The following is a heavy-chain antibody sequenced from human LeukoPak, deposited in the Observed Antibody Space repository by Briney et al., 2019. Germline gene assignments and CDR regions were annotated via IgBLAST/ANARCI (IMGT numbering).Heavy chain of an antibody. CDR1: GFTFSSYA. V-gene: IGHV3-23*01. CDR2: ISGSGDST. Sequence: GGSLGLSCAASGFTFSSYAMSWVRQAPGKGLEWVSAISGSGDSTYYADSVKGRFTISRDNSKNTLYLQMNSLRAEDTAVYYCAPDFWSGYFFGAFDIWGQGTMVTVSS. D-gene: IGHD3-3*01. J-gene: IGHJ3*02. CDR3: APDFWSGYFFGAFDI.